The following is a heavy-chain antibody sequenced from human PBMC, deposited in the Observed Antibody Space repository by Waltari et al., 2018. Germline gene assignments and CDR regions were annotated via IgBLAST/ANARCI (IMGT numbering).Heavy chain of an antibody. CDR2: INHSGIT. CDR1: GGSFSGYY. Sequence: QVQLQQWGAGLLKPSETLSLTCAVYGGSFSGYYWSWIRQPPGKGLEWIGEINHSGITNYNPSLKSRVTISVDTSKNQFSLKLSSVTAADTAVYYCARRTTVSYYFDYWGQGTLVTVSS. D-gene: IGHD4-17*01. J-gene: IGHJ4*02. CDR3: ARRTTVSYYFDY. V-gene: IGHV4-34*01.